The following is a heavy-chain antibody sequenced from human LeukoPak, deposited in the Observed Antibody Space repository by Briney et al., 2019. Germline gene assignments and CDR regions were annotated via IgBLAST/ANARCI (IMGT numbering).Heavy chain of an antibody. D-gene: IGHD3-10*01. CDR3: ARSGGAYYYYYYYMDV. Sequence: GGSLRLSCAASGFTFDDYGMSWVRQAPGKGLEWVSGINWNGGSTGYADSVKGRFTIPRDNAKNSLYLQMNSLRAEDTALYYCARSGGAYYYYYYYMDVWGKGTTVTVSS. CDR1: GFTFDDYG. V-gene: IGHV3-20*04. J-gene: IGHJ6*03. CDR2: INWNGGST.